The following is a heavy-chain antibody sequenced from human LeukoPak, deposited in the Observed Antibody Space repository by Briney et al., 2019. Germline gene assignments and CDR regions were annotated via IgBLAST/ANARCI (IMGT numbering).Heavy chain of an antibody. J-gene: IGHJ5*02. Sequence: SETLSLTCTVSGGSISSYYWSWIRQPAGKGLEWIGEINHSGSTNYNPSLKSRVTISVDTSKNQFSLKLSSVTAADTAVYYCARGVRYYDILTGYYKSWFDPWGQGTLVTVSS. V-gene: IGHV4-34*01. CDR1: GGSISSYY. CDR2: INHSGST. CDR3: ARGVRYYDILTGYYKSWFDP. D-gene: IGHD3-9*01.